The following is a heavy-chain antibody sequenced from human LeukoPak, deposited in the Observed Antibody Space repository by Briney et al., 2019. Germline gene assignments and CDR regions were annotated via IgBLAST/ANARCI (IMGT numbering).Heavy chain of an antibody. J-gene: IGHJ4*02. CDR1: GYTFTGYY. D-gene: IGHD6-13*01. Sequence: GASVKVSCKASGYTFTGYYMHWVRQAPGQGLEWMGWINPNSGGTNYAQKFQGRVTMTRDTSISTAYMELSRLRSDDTAVYYCARVPRGIAAAGTEDYWGQGTLVTVSS. V-gene: IGHV1-2*02. CDR2: INPNSGGT. CDR3: ARVPRGIAAAGTEDY.